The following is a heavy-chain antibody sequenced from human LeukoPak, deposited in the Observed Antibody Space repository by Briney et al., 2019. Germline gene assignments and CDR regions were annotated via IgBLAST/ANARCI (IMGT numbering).Heavy chain of an antibody. Sequence: GGSLRLSCTASGFTFSSYGMSWVRQAPGKGLELVSTNSGSGGSTYYADSVQGRFTISRDNSKNTLFLQMHSLRVEDTAVYYCAALPTGYQNFDYWGQGTLVTVSS. J-gene: IGHJ4*02. CDR1: GFTFSSYG. CDR2: NSGSGGST. CDR3: AALPTGYQNFDY. D-gene: IGHD3-9*01. V-gene: IGHV3-23*01.